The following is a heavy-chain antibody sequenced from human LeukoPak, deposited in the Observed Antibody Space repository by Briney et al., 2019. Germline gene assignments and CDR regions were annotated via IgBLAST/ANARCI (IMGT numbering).Heavy chain of an antibody. J-gene: IGHJ4*02. CDR3: AKDHGVIVATKRFDY. CDR1: GFTFGSYG. CDR2: IRSDGSNK. Sequence: PGGSLRLSCAASGFTFGSYGMHWVRQAPGKGLEWVTFIRSDGSNKYYADSVKGRFTISRDNSKNTLYLQMNSLRAEDTAVYYCAKDHGVIVATKRFDYWGQGTLVTVSS. V-gene: IGHV3-30*02. D-gene: IGHD5-12*01.